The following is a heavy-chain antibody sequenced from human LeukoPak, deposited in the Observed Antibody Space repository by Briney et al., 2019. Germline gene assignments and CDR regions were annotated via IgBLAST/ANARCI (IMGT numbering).Heavy chain of an antibody. CDR3: ATGLYCSGGSCYFPSDAFDI. CDR1: GYTLTELS. CDR2: FDPEDGET. J-gene: IGHJ3*02. Sequence: ASVKVSCKVSGYTLTELSMHWVRQAPGKGLEWMGGFDPEDGETIYAQKFQGRVTMTEDTSTDTAYMELSSLRSEDTAVYYCATGLYCSGGSCYFPSDAFDIWGQGTMVTVSS. V-gene: IGHV1-24*01. D-gene: IGHD2-15*01.